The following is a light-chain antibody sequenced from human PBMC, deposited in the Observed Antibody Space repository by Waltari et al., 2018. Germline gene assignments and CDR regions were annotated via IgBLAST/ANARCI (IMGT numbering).Light chain of an antibody. J-gene: IGKJ4*01. V-gene: IGKV3-11*01. CDR1: HSVNWY. Sequence: EIVLTQSPATLSSSPGERATLSCRASHSVNWYLAWYQQRPGQAPRLHIYDASNRATGIPARFSGSGSETDFTLTISSLEPEDSAVYYCQQLRNWPLTFGGGTKVEIK. CDR2: DAS. CDR3: QQLRNWPLT.